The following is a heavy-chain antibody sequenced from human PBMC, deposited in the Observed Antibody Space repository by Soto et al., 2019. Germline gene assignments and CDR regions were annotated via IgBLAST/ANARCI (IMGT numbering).Heavy chain of an antibody. CDR1: GGTFSSYA. D-gene: IGHD5-12*01. V-gene: IGHV1-69*12. J-gene: IGHJ5*02. CDR2: IIPIFGTA. CDR3: ARGGIGATSRPRGFDP. Sequence: QVQLVQSGAEVKKPGSSVKVSCKASGGTFSSYAISWVRQAPGQGLEWMGGIIPIFGTANYAQKFQGRVTSTADESTSTAYMALSRLRSEDTAVYYCARGGIGATSRPRGFDPWGQGTLVTVSS.